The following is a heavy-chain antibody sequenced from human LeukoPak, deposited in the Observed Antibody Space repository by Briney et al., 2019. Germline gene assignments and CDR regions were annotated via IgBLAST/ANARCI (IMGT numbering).Heavy chain of an antibody. J-gene: IGHJ6*03. Sequence: SETLSLTCTVSGGSIRSYYWSWLRQPPGKGLEWIGYIHYTGSTNYNPSLKSRVTISVETSKKHFSLKLSSVTAADTAVYYCTRGSIAYYYMDVWGKGTTVTISS. V-gene: IGHV4-59*01. CDR2: IHYTGST. D-gene: IGHD3-22*01. CDR1: GGSIRSYY. CDR3: TRGSIAYYYMDV.